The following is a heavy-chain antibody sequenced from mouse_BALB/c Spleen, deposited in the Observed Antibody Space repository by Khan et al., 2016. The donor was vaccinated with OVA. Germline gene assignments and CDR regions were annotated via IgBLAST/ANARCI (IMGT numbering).Heavy chain of an antibody. CDR2: INPSNGYT. CDR1: GYTFTSYT. D-gene: IGHD2-14*01. CDR3: VRDGAYHRNDGWFAY. V-gene: IGHV1-4*01. J-gene: IGHJ3*01. Sequence: VKLMESGAELARPGASVKMSCKASGYTFTSYTIHWIKLRPGQGLEWIGYINPSNGYTNYNQTFKDKATLTADKSSTPAYMELSSLTSADSALFNCVRDGAYHRNDGWFAYWGQGTLVTVSA.